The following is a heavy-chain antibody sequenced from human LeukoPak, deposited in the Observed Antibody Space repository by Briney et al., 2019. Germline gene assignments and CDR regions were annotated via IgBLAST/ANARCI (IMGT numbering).Heavy chain of an antibody. V-gene: IGHV4-39*01. CDR3: ARNHENDTALFDY. D-gene: IGHD5-18*01. CDR2: IYYSGST. CDR1: GGSISSSSYY. J-gene: IGHJ4*02. Sequence: SETLSLTCTVSGGSISSSSYYWGWIRQPPGKGLEWIGSIYYSGSTYYNPSLKSRVTISVDTSKNQFSLKLSSVTAADTAVYYCARNHENDTALFDYWGQGTLVTVSS.